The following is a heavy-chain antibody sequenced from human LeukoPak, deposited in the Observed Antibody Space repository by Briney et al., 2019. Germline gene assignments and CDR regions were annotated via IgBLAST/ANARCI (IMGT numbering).Heavy chain of an antibody. J-gene: IGHJ4*02. V-gene: IGHV3-23*01. Sequence: GGSLRLSCAAAGLTFSRFAMSWVRQAPGKGLEWVSTISGSGDTTYYADSVKGRFTISRDNLKNTLYVQMNSLRVEDTAVYYCAKGHSAHGTGFDYWGQGTLVIVSS. D-gene: IGHD1-1*01. CDR1: GLTFSRFA. CDR3: AKGHSAHGTGFDY. CDR2: ISGSGDTT.